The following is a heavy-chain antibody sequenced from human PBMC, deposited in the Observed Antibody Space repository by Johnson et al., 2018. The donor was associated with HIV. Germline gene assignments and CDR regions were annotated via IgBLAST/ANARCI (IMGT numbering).Heavy chain of an antibody. CDR1: GFPFSDYY. V-gene: IGHV3-11*04. CDR3: AKDLEHTYYYDSSGLGSAFDI. Sequence: QVQLVESGGGLVKPGGSLRLSCVASGFPFSDYYMTWIRQAPGKGLEYVSAISSSGSTIYYADSVQGRFTLSRHTPKNSLYLQMNSLRAEDTAVYYCAKDLEHTYYYDSSGLGSAFDIWGQGTMVTVSS. J-gene: IGHJ3*02. D-gene: IGHD3-22*01. CDR2: ISSSGSTI.